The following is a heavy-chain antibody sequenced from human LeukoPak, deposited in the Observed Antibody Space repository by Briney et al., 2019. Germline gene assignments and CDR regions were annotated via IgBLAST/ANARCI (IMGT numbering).Heavy chain of an antibody. V-gene: IGHV1-69*01. J-gene: IGHJ6*03. CDR1: GGTFSSYA. CDR2: IIPIFGTA. CDR3: AREGPDRAPVCYYYYMDV. Sequence: SVKVSCKASGGTFSSYAISWVRQAPGQGLEWMGGIIPIFGTANYAQKFQGRVTITADESTSTAYMELSSLRSEDTAVYYCAREGPDRAPVCYYYYMDVWGKGTTVTVSS. D-gene: IGHD1-26*01.